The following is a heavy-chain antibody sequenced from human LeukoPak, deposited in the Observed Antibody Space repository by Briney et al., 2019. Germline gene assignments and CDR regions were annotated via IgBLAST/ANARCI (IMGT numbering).Heavy chain of an antibody. CDR1: GGTFSSYA. CDR3: ARSAGPNTSPSTPSPYY. J-gene: IGHJ4*02. V-gene: IGHV1-69*05. CDR2: IIPIFGTA. D-gene: IGHD2-2*01. Sequence: SVKVSCKASGGTFSSYAISWVRQAPGQGLEWMGGIIPIFGTANYAQKFQGRVTITTDESTSTAYMELSSLRSEDTAVYYCARSAGPNTSPSTPSPYYWGQGTLVTVSS.